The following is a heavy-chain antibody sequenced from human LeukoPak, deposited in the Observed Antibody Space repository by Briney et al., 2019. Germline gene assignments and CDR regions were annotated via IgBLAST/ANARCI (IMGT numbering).Heavy chain of an antibody. J-gene: IGHJ4*02. V-gene: IGHV4-39*01. CDR3: AAAYGSGSYWDY. Sequence: SETLSLTCTVSGDSVSSSSYYWGWIRQPPGKGLEWIGSIYYTESIYYNPSLKSRVTISVDTSKNQLSLKLSSVTAADSAVYFCAAAYGSGSYWDYGGQGTLVTVSS. CDR2: IYYTESI. D-gene: IGHD3-10*01. CDR1: GDSVSSSSYY.